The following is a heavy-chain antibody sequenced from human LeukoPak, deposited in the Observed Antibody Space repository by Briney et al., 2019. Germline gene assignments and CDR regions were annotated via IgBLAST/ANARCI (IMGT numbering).Heavy chain of an antibody. J-gene: IGHJ3*02. Sequence: GRSLRLSCAASGFTFDDHAMHWVRHAPGKGLEWVSGISWNSGSIHYADSVKGRFTISRDNAKNSLYLQMNSLRPEDTALYYCAKDLAAAGPEGAFDIWGQGTKVTVSS. CDR1: GFTFDDHA. CDR3: AKDLAAAGPEGAFDI. CDR2: ISWNSGSI. D-gene: IGHD6-13*01. V-gene: IGHV3-9*01.